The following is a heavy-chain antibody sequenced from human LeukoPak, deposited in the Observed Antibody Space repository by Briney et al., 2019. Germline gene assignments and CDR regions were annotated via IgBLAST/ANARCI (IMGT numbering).Heavy chain of an antibody. Sequence: ASVKVSCKAFGYTFTSYGISWVRQAPGQGLEWMGRIIPILGIANYAQKFQGRVTITADKSTSTAYMELSSLRSEDTAVYYCAREVGTMVRGVILFDYWGQGTLVTVSS. J-gene: IGHJ4*02. CDR1: GYTFTSYG. CDR3: AREVGTMVRGVILFDY. D-gene: IGHD3-10*01. CDR2: IIPILGIA. V-gene: IGHV1-69*04.